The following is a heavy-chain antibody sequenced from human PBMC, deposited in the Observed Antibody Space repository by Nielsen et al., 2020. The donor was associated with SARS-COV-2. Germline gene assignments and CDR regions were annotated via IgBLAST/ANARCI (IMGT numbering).Heavy chain of an antibody. D-gene: IGHD2-2*01. Sequence: GGSLRLSCAASGFTFSSYGMNWVRQAPGKGLEWVSSISSSSSYIYYADSVKGRFTISRDNAKNSLYLQMNSLRAEDTAVYYCASLIVVVPAGWFDPWGQGTLVTVSS. CDR1: GFTFSSYG. CDR2: ISSSSSYI. V-gene: IGHV3-21*01. J-gene: IGHJ5*02. CDR3: ASLIVVVPAGWFDP.